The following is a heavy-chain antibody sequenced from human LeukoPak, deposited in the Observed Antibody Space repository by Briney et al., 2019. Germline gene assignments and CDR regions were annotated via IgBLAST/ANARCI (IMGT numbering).Heavy chain of an antibody. V-gene: IGHV3-23*01. Sequence: GGSLRLSCAASGFTVSSNYMSWVRQAPGKGLEWVSAISGSGGSTYYADSVKGRFTISRDNSKNTLYLQMNSLRAEDTAVYYCAKDRRDIVVVPAATEYWGQGTLVTASS. CDR1: GFTVSSNY. CDR3: AKDRRDIVVVPAATEY. CDR2: ISGSGGST. J-gene: IGHJ4*02. D-gene: IGHD2-2*01.